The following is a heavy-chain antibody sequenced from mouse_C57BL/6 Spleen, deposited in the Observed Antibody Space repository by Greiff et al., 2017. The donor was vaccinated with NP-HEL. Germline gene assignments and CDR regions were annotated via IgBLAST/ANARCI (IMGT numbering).Heavy chain of an antibody. D-gene: IGHD2-5*01. CDR3: ARDEGSNSFDY. J-gene: IGHJ2*01. Sequence: EVMLVESEGGLVQPGSSMKLSCTASGFTFSDYYMAWVRQVPEKGLEWVANINYDGSSTYYLDSLKSRFIISRDNAKNILYLQMSSLKSEDTATYYCARDEGSNSFDYWGQGTTLTVSS. CDR1: GFTFSDYY. CDR2: INYDGSST. V-gene: IGHV5-16*01.